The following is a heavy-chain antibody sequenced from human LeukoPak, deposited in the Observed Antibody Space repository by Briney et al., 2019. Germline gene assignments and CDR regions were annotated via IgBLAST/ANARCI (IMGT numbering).Heavy chain of an antibody. Sequence: PGGSLRLSCAASGLTFSSHWMHWVRQAPGKGLVWVSRITNDGSSTTYADSVKGRFTISRDNSKNTLYLQMNSLRAEDTAVYYCAKGKNDYGDLFDYWGQGTLVTVSS. J-gene: IGHJ4*02. D-gene: IGHD4-17*01. CDR2: ITNDGSST. CDR1: GLTFSSHW. V-gene: IGHV3-74*01. CDR3: AKGKNDYGDLFDY.